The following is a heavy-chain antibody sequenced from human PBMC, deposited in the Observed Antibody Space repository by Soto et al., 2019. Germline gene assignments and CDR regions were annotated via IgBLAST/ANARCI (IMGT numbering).Heavy chain of an antibody. CDR3: ARDPNWNYVSYYYGMDA. CDR1: GFTFSSYG. D-gene: IGHD1-7*01. V-gene: IGHV3-33*01. Sequence: GGSLRLSCAASGFTFSSYGMHWVRQAPGKGLEWVAVIWYDGSNKYYADSVKGRFTISRDNSKNTLYLQMNSLRAEDTAVYYCARDPNWNYVSYYYGMDAWGQGTTVTVSS. J-gene: IGHJ6*02. CDR2: IWYDGSNK.